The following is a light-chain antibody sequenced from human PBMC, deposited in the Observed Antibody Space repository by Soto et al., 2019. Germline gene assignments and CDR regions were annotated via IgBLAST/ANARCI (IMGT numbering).Light chain of an antibody. V-gene: IGKV4-1*01. J-gene: IGKJ1*01. CDR3: QHYYSIPWT. Sequence: DIVMTQSPDSLAVSLGERATINCKSSQSVFSNSNNKNCIAWYQQKSGQPPKLLIYWASSRESGVPDRFSGGGSGTDFTFTISSLQAEDVATYYCQHYYSIPWTFGQGTRVEIK. CDR1: QSVFSNSNNKNC. CDR2: WAS.